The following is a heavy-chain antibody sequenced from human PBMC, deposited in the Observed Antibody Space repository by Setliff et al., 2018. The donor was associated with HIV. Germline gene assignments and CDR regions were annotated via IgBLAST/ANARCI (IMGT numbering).Heavy chain of an antibody. J-gene: IGHJ5*02. V-gene: IGHV4-61*09. CDR2: IYTSGNSRYT. CDR1: GASVTNVLYY. CDR3: AREREAWSAYDS. D-gene: IGHD3-3*01. Sequence: SLTCTVSGASVTNVLYYWSWLRQPAGKGLEWIGHIYTSGNSRYTNYNSSLESRVAISLDTSSNQFSLKLSSVTAADTAVYHCAREREAWSAYDSWGQGTLVTVSS.